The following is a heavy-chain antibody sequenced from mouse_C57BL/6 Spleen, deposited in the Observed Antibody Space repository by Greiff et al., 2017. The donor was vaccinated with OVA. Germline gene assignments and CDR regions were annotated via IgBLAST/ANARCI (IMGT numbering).Heavy chain of an antibody. CDR1: GYSFTDYN. J-gene: IGHJ2*01. D-gene: IGHD1-1*01. CDR3: ARVHYGSSYADY. CDR2: INPNDGTT. V-gene: IGHV1-39*01. Sequence: VQLKESGPELVKPGASVKISCKASGYSFTDYNMNWVKQSNGKSLEWIGVINPNDGTTSYNQKFKGKATLTVDQSSSTAYMQLNSLTSEDSAVYYCARVHYGSSYADYWGQGTTLTVSS.